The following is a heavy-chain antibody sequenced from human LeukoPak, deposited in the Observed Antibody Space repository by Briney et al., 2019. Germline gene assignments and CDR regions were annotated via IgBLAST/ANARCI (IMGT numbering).Heavy chain of an antibody. CDR3: ARAAAHIVVVTALFT. CDR1: GYTFTSYG. Sequence: ASVKISCKASGYTFTSYGISWVRQAPGQGLEWMGWISAYNGNTNYAQKLQGRVTMTTDTSTSTAYMELRSLRSDDTAVYYCARAAAHIVVVTALFTWGQGTMVTVSS. CDR2: ISAYNGNT. J-gene: IGHJ3*01. D-gene: IGHD2-21*02. V-gene: IGHV1-18*01.